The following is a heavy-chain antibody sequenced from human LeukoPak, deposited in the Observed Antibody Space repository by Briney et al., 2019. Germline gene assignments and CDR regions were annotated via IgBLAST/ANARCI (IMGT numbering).Heavy chain of an antibody. CDR3: AKDDDWGRFNH. CDR2: ISGSGGST. Sequence: GGSLRLSCAASGFTFNSYAMNWVRQAPGKGLEWVSTISGSGGSTYYADSVKGRFTISRDNFKNTVSLQLNSLRAEDTAMYYCAKDDDWGRFNHWGQGTLVTVSS. J-gene: IGHJ1*01. D-gene: IGHD3-16*01. CDR1: GFTFNSYA. V-gene: IGHV3-23*01.